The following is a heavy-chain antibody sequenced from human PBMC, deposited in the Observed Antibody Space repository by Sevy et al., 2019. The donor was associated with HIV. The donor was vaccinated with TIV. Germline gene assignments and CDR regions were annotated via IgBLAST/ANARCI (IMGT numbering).Heavy chain of an antibody. V-gene: IGHV3-11*06. Sequence: GGPLRLSCAASEFTFSNYYMTWIRQAPGKGLEWISYISGRSSYTNYADSVRGRFTISRDNTKNLLYLQMNSLRVEDTAVYYCARSRSNYADYYFDYWGHGTLVTVSS. CDR3: ARSRSNYADYYFDY. CDR1: EFTFSNYY. CDR2: ISGRSSYT. J-gene: IGHJ4*01. D-gene: IGHD4-17*01.